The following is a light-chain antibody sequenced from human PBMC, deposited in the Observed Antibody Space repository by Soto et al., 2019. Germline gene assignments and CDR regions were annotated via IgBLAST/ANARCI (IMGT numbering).Light chain of an antibody. V-gene: IGLV3-21*02. Sequence: SYELTQPPSVSVAPGQTARITCGGNDVGSKNVHWYQQKPGQAPVLVVYADSARPSGIPERFSGSNSGNTATLTISSVEAGDEADYYCQVWDNGSDHYVFGTGTQLTVL. J-gene: IGLJ1*01. CDR3: QVWDNGSDHYV. CDR2: ADS. CDR1: DVGSKN.